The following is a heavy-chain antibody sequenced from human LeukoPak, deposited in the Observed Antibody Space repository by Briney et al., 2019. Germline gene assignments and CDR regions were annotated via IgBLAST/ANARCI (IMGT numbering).Heavy chain of an antibody. D-gene: IGHD5-12*01. V-gene: IGHV1-69*13. CDR3: ASPRGGYGYSGYNKNYYMDV. J-gene: IGHJ6*03. CDR2: IIPIFGTA. CDR1: GGTFSSYA. Sequence: SVKVSCKASGGTFSSYAISWVRQAPGQGLEWMGGIIPIFGTANYAQKFQGRVTITADESTSTAYMELSSLRSEDTAVYYCASPRGGYGYSGYNKNYYMDVWGKGTTVTISS.